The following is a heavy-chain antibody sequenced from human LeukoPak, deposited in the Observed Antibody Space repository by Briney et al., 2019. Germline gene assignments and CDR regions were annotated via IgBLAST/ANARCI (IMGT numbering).Heavy chain of an antibody. V-gene: IGHV4-34*01. J-gene: IGHJ4*02. D-gene: IGHD5-12*01. CDR1: GGSFSGYY. CDR2: INHSGST. CDR3: ARGPPNRGCSGYVWDY. Sequence: SETLSLTCAVYGGSFSGYYWSWIRQPPGKGLEWIGEINHSGSTNYNPSLKSRVTISVDTSKNQFSLKLSSVTAADTAVYYCARGPPNRGCSGYVWDYWGQGTLVTVPS.